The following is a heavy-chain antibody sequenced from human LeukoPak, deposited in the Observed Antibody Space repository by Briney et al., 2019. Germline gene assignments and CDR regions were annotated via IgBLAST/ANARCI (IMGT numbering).Heavy chain of an antibody. D-gene: IGHD5-24*01. CDR3: ARGRDGYNIPLFDY. CDR2: IIPIFGTA. V-gene: IGHV1-69*05. CDR1: GGTFSSYA. Sequence: SVKVSCKASGGTFSSYAISWVRQAPGQGLEWMGGIIPIFGTANYARKFQGRVTITTDESTSKAYMELNSLRSEDTAVYYCARGRDGYNIPLFDYWGQGTLVTVSS. J-gene: IGHJ4*02.